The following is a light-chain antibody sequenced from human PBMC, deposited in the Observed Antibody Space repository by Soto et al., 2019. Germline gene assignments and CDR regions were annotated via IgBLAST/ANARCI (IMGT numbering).Light chain of an antibody. J-gene: IGLJ1*01. CDR3: GAWDSSLNGYV. V-gene: IGLV1-44*01. Sequence: QSVLTQPPSASGTPGQRVTISCSGSNSNIDSNTVNWYQQLAGTAPKLPINSDKHRPSGVPDRFSASRSGASASLAISGLQSEDEADYFCGAWDSSLNGYVFGTGTKGTVL. CDR2: SDK. CDR1: NSNIDSNT.